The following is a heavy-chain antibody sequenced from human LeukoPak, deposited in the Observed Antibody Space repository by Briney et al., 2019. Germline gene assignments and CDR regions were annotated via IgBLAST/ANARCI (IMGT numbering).Heavy chain of an antibody. CDR1: GFTFDDYT. Sequence: GGSLRLSCAASGFTFDDYTMHWVRQAPGKGLEWVSLITWGGGSTYYADSVKGRFTISRDNSKNSLYLQMNSLRTEDTALYYCAKDIAVAGHYYYYYMDVWGKGTTVTVSS. V-gene: IGHV3-43*01. CDR2: ITWGGGST. J-gene: IGHJ6*03. D-gene: IGHD6-19*01. CDR3: AKDIAVAGHYYYYYMDV.